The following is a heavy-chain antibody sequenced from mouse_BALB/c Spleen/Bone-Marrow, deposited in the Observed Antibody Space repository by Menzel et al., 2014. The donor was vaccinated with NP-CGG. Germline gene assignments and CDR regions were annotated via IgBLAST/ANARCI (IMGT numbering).Heavy chain of an antibody. CDR2: ISSGGSYT. D-gene: IGHD1-1*01. CDR1: GFTFSSYT. Sequence: EVQGVESGGGLVKPGGSLKLSCAASGFTFSSYTMSWVRQTPEKRLEWVATISSGGSYTYYPDSVKGRFTISRDNAKNTLYLQMSSLKSEDTAMYYCTRDPLYYGSSYAMDYWGQGTSVTVSS. J-gene: IGHJ4*01. CDR3: TRDPLYYGSSYAMDY. V-gene: IGHV5-6-4*01.